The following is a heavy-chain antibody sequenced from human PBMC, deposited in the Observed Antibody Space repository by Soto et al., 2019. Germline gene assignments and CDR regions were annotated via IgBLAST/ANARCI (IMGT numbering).Heavy chain of an antibody. J-gene: IGHJ5*02. Sequence: SETLSLTCTVSGDSINGYYWTWIRQPAGKGLEWIGRIYVSGTTDYNPSLKSRVTMSVDTSKNQFSLKLTSVTAADTAVYYCARLAVSGAVSAWFDPWGQGTLVTVSS. D-gene: IGHD6-13*01. CDR1: GDSINGYY. CDR2: IYVSGTT. CDR3: ARLAVSGAVSAWFDP. V-gene: IGHV4-4*07.